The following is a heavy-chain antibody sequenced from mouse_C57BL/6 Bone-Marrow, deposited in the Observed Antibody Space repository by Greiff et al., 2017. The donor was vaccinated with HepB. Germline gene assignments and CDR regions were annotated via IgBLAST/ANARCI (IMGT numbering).Heavy chain of an antibody. V-gene: IGHV14-4*01. CDR2: IDPENGDT. J-gene: IGHJ4*01. Sequence: EVQLQQSGAELVRPGASVKLSCTASGFNIKDDYMHWVKQRPEQGLEWIGWIDPENGDTEYASKFQGKATITADTSSNTAYLQLSSLTSEDTAVYYCTKESNYSYYYAMYYWGQGTSVTVSS. CDR3: TKESNYSYYYAMYY. D-gene: IGHD2-5*01. CDR1: GFNIKDDY.